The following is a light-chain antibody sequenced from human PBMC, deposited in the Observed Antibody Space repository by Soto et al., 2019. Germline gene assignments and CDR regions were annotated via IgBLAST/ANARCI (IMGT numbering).Light chain of an antibody. J-gene: IGLJ2*01. V-gene: IGLV2-23*01. CDR1: SSDFGSYNL. Sequence: QSVLTQPASVSGSPGQSITISCTGTSSDFGSYNLVSWYQQYPDKAPKLIIYEGSKRPSGVSNRFSGSKSGNTASLTISGLQGEDETDYYCAYTTPSASVVFGGGTKLTVL. CDR3: CAYTTPSASVV. CDR2: EGS.